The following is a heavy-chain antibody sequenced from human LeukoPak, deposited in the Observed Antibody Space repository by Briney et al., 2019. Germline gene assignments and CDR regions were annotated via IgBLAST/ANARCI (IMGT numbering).Heavy chain of an antibody. V-gene: IGHV3-9*01. CDR3: AKALSCSSTSCYYYYYGMDV. J-gene: IGHJ6*02. CDR2: ISWNSGSI. D-gene: IGHD2-2*01. CDR1: GFTFDDYA. Sequence: GGSLRLSCAASGFTFDDYAMHWVRQAPGKGLEWVSGISWNSGSIGYADSVKGRFTISRDNAKNSLYLQMNSLRAEDTALYYCAKALSCSSTSCYYYYYGMDVWGQGTTVTVSS.